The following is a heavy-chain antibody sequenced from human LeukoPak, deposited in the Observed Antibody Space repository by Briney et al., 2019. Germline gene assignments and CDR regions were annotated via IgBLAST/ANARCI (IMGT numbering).Heavy chain of an antibody. V-gene: IGHV4-39*01. CDR3: ARHAYASGSPNWFDP. Sequence: PSETLSLTCTVSGGSISSSSYYWGWIRQPPGKGLEWIGSIYYSGSTYYNPSLKSRVTISVDTSKNQFSLKLSSVTAADTAVYYCARHAYASGSPNWFDPWGQGTLVTVSS. J-gene: IGHJ5*02. D-gene: IGHD3-10*01. CDR1: GGSISSSSYY. CDR2: IYYSGST.